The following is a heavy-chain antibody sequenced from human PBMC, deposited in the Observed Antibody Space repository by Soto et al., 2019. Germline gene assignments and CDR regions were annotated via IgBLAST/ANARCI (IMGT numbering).Heavy chain of an antibody. J-gene: IGHJ5*02. CDR3: ARDRKASTWIELSSLFDP. CDR2: IIPIFGTA. D-gene: IGHD5-18*01. Sequence: SVKVSCKASGGTFSSYAISWVRQAPGQGLEWMGGIIPIFGTANYAQKFQGRVTITADESTSTAYMELSSLRSEDTAVYYCARDRKASTWIELSSLFDPWGQGTLVTVSS. V-gene: IGHV1-69*13. CDR1: GGTFSSYA.